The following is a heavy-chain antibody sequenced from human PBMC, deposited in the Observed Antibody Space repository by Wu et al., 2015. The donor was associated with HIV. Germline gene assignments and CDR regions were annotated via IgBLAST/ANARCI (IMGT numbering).Heavy chain of an antibody. D-gene: IGHD5-12*01. CDR3: ARAGGMGYSAYGDDY. CDR1: GGTFNSYA. J-gene: IGHJ4*02. CDR2: IIPLFGTP. Sequence: QVQLVQSGAEVKKPGSSVKVSCKASGGTFNSYAISWVRQAPGQGLEWMGGIIPLFGTPNYAQKFQGRVTIAADESTRTAYMELSSLSSEDTAVYYCARAGGMGYSAYGDDYWGQGTLVTVSS. V-gene: IGHV1-69*12.